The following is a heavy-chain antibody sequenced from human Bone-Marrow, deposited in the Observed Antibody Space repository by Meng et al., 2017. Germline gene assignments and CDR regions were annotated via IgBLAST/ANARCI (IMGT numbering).Heavy chain of an antibody. Sequence: SAKDFCNASAGTFSSYTISWVRHAPGQGLEWMGRIIPILGIANYAQKFQGRVMITADKSTSTAYMELSRLRSEDTAVYYCARALQGRNVLLWFGELLNDWGQGTLVTVSS. D-gene: IGHD3-10*01. CDR3: ARALQGRNVLLWFGELLND. CDR2: IIPILGIA. J-gene: IGHJ4*02. CDR1: AGTFSSYT. V-gene: IGHV1-69*02.